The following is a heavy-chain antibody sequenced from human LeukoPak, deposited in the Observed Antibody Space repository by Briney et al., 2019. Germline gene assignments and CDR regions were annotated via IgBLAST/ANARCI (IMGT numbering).Heavy chain of an antibody. CDR3: ANEWYYYDSSGYYSQYFQH. CDR1: GFTFSNYA. CDR2: ISGSGDTT. J-gene: IGHJ1*01. D-gene: IGHD3-22*01. Sequence: GGSLRLSCAASGFTFSNYAMSWVRQPPGKGLEWVSLISGSGDTTYYADSVKGRFTISRDNSKNTLYLQMNSLRAEDTAVYYCANEWYYYDSSGYYSQYFQHWGQGTLVTVSS. V-gene: IGHV3-23*01.